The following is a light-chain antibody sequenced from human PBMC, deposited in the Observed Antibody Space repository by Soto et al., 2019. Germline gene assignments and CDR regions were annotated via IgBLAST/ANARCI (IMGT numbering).Light chain of an antibody. J-gene: IGKJ4*01. Sequence: ESVLTQSPGTLSLSPGERATLSCRASQSVSSSYLAWYQQKPGQAPRLLIYGASSRATGIPDRFSGSGSGTDFTLTISRREPEDFAVYYCQQYGSSPRTFGGGTKVEIK. V-gene: IGKV3-20*01. CDR3: QQYGSSPRT. CDR1: QSVSSSY. CDR2: GAS.